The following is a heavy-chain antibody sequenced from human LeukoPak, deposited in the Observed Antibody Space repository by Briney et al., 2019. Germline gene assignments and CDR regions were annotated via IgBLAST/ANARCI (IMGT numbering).Heavy chain of an antibody. Sequence: GESLKIPCKGSGYSFTSYWISWVRQMPGKGLEWMGRIDPSDSYTNYSPSFQGHVTISADKSISTAYLQWSSLKASDTAMYYCARHEQFGETIDYWGQGTLVTVSS. CDR2: IDPSDSYT. CDR1: GYSFTSYW. D-gene: IGHD3-10*01. J-gene: IGHJ4*02. CDR3: ARHEQFGETIDY. V-gene: IGHV5-10-1*01.